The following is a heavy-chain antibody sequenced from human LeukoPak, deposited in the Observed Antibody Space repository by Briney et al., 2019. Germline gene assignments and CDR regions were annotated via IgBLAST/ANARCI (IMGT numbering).Heavy chain of an antibody. CDR1: GGSISSYY. Sequence: SETLSLTCTVSGGSISSYYWSWIRQPPGKGLEWIGYIYYSGSTNCNPSLKSRVTISVDTSKNQFSLKLSSVTAADTAVYYCARDEVRSSPWYFDLWGRGTLVTVSS. CDR3: ARDEVRSSPWYFDL. D-gene: IGHD4-17*01. J-gene: IGHJ2*01. V-gene: IGHV4-59*12. CDR2: IYYSGST.